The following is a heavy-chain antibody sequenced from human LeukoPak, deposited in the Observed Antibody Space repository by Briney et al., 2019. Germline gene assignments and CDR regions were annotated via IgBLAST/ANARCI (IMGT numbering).Heavy chain of an antibody. D-gene: IGHD3-10*01. CDR3: ASNAYYYGSGRYYGPFDY. CDR2: ISSSSTI. J-gene: IGHJ4*02. CDR1: GFTFSDYY. Sequence: GGSLRLSCAASGFTFSDYYMNWVRQAPGKGLEWVSSISSSSTIYYADSVKGRFTISRDNAKNSLYLQMNSLRAEDTAVYYCASNAYYYGSGRYYGPFDYWGQGTLVTVSS. V-gene: IGHV3-69-1*01.